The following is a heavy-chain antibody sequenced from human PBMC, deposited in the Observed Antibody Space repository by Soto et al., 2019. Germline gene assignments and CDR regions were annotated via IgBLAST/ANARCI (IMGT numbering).Heavy chain of an antibody. V-gene: IGHV6-1*01. CDR3: ARSGYCSGGSCYNWFDP. J-gene: IGHJ5*02. CDR1: GDSVSSNSAA. CDR2: TYYRSKWYN. D-gene: IGHD2-15*01. Sequence: QTLSLTCAISGDSVSSNSAAWNWIRQSPSRGLEWLGRTYYRSKWYNDYAVSVKSRITINPDTSKNQFSLQLNSVTPEDTAVYYCARSGYCSGGSCYNWFDPWGQGTLVTVSS.